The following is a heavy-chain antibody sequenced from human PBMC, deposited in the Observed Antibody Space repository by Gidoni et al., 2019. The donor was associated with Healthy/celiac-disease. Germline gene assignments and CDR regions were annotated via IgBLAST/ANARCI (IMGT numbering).Heavy chain of an antibody. CDR3: AKISGWYLYFDY. D-gene: IGHD6-19*01. CDR1: GCTFSIYA. J-gene: IGHJ4*02. Sequence: EGQLWESGGGLVQPGGSLRRSCAGPGCTFSIYAMSWVRQAPGKGLEWVSAIGGSGGSTYYADSVKGRYTISRDNSKNTLYLQMNSLRAEDTAVYYCAKISGWYLYFDYWGQGTLVTVSS. V-gene: IGHV3-23*01. CDR2: IGGSGGST.